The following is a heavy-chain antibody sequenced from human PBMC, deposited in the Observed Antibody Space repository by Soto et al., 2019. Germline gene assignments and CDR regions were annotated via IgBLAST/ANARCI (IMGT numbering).Heavy chain of an antibody. CDR2: IYYSGST. D-gene: IGHD4-4*01. CDR1: GGSISSSSYY. V-gene: IGHV4-39*01. Sequence: SETLSLTCTVSGGSISSSSYYWGWIRQPPGKGLEWIGSIYYSGSTYYNPSLKSRVTISVDTSKNQFSLKLSSVTAADTAVYYCAIRDGYSHFDYWGQGTLVTVSS. CDR3: AIRDGYSHFDY. J-gene: IGHJ4*02.